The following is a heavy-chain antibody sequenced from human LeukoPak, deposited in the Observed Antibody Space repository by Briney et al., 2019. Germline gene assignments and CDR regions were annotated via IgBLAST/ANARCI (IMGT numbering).Heavy chain of an antibody. CDR3: ARGFFGVVMSFPLYY. V-gene: IGHV3-7*01. CDR2: RHQDESEK. D-gene: IGHD3-3*01. J-gene: IGHJ4*02. CDR1: GFTFRNYW. Sequence: GGSLRLSCAASGFTFRNYWMTWVRQAPGKGLEWVANRHQDESEKYYVDSVKGRFTISRDNAKNSLYLQMNGLGADDTAVYFCARGFFGVVMSFPLYYWGKGTLVTVST.